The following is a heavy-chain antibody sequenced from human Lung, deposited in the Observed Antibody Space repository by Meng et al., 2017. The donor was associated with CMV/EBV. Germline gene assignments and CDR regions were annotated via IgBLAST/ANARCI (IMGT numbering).Heavy chain of an antibody. V-gene: IGHV3-30*02. CDR3: ARSERYFDWLPFDY. J-gene: IGHJ4*02. D-gene: IGHD3-9*01. CDR2: IRYDGSNK. Sequence: GGSLRLXXAASGFTFSSYGMHWVRQAPGKGLEWVAFIRYDGSNKYYADSVKGRFTISRDNSKNTLYLQMNSLRTEDTAVYYCARSERYFDWLPFDYWGQGXLVTVSS. CDR1: GFTFSSYG.